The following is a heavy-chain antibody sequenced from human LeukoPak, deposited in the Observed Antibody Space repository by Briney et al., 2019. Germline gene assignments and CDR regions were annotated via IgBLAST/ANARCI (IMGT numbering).Heavy chain of an antibody. D-gene: IGHD3-9*01. V-gene: IGHV4-59*01. Sequence: SETLSLTCTVSGGSISSYYWSWNRQPPGKGLEWIGYIYYSGSTNYNPSLKSRVTISVDTSKNQFSLKLSSVTAADTAVYYCARGHYDILTGESYYFDYWGQGTLVTVSS. CDR2: IYYSGST. CDR3: ARGHYDILTGESYYFDY. J-gene: IGHJ4*02. CDR1: GGSISSYY.